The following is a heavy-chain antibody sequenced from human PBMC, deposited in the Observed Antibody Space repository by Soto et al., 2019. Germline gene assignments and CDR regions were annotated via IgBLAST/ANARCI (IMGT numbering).Heavy chain of an antibody. D-gene: IGHD4-17*01. CDR1: GFTFSSYT. CDR3: ARDQAVTTYYYYGMDV. Sequence: EVQLVESGGGLVKPGGSLRLSCVASGFTFSSYTMNWVHQAPGKGLEWVSSISSSSTYIYNADSVKGRFTISRDNAKNSLYLQMNSLTAEDTAVYYCARDQAVTTYYYYGMDVWGQGTTVTVSS. V-gene: IGHV3-21*01. CDR2: ISSSSTYI. J-gene: IGHJ6*02.